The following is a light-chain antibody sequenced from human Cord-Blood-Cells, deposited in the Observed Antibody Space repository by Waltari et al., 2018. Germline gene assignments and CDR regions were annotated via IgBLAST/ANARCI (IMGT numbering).Light chain of an antibody. V-gene: IGLV2-14*03. Sequence: QSALTQPASVSGSPGQSITISCTGTSSDVGGYNYVSWYQQHPGKAPKLMIYDVSNRXSGVSNRFSGSKSXXXXSLTISGLQAEDEADYYCSSYTSSSTWVFGGGTKLTVL. CDR2: DVS. J-gene: IGLJ3*02. CDR3: SSYTSSSTWV. CDR1: SSDVGGYNY.